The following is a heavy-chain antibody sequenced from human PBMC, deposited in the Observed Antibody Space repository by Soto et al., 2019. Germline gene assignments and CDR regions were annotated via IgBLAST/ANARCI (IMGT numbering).Heavy chain of an antibody. V-gene: IGHV1-18*01. Sequence: QVQLVQSGPEVTKPGASVKVSCKASGYTFTSYGISWVRQAPGQGLEWMGWIRTYNGNPNYAQKFQGRVTMTTDTSTSTAYMELRSLRSDDTAVFYCARAPLSSTSPKNALDIWGQWTVVTVSS. CDR1: GYTFTSYG. CDR3: ARAPLSSTSPKNALDI. CDR2: IRTYNGNP. J-gene: IGHJ3*02. D-gene: IGHD6-6*01.